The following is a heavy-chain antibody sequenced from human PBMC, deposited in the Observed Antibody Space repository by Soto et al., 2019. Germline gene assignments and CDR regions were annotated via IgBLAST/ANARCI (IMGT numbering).Heavy chain of an antibody. CDR2: ISSSSSTI. CDR3: ARASRSIAVAGRTPDY. J-gene: IGHJ4*02. V-gene: IGHV3-48*02. D-gene: IGHD6-19*01. Sequence: GGSLRLSCAASGFTFSAHSMNWVRQAPGKGLEWVSYISSSSSTIYYADSVKGRFTISRDNAKNSLYLQVNSLRDEDTAVYYCARASRSIAVAGRTPDYWGQGTLVTVSS. CDR1: GFTFSAHS.